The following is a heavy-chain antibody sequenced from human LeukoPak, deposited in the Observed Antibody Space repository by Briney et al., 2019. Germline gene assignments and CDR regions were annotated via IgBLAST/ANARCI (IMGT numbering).Heavy chain of an antibody. V-gene: IGHV2-5*02. D-gene: IGHD5-12*01. CDR1: GFPLSTSAVG. CDR3: AHRQVDGQFDY. Sequence: SGPTLVKPTQTLTLTCTFSGFPLSTSAVGVGWIRQPPGKSLEWLALIYWDDDKRYSPSLKSRLTITKDTSKNQVVLTMTNMDPVDTATYYCAHRQVDGQFDYWGQGTLVTVSS. J-gene: IGHJ4*02. CDR2: IYWDDDK.